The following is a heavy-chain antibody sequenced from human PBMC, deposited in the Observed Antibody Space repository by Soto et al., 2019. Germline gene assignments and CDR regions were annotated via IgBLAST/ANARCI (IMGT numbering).Heavy chain of an antibody. Sequence: VQLVESGEGVVQPGRSLRLCCAASGFTFSDYAMHWVRQAPGKGLEWVAVVSHDGRNTHYADSVKGRFTISRDSSKNTVSLEMTSLRAEDTADYYCAKGGRQWLVTSDFNYWGQGALVTVSS. D-gene: IGHD6-19*01. CDR2: VSHDGRNT. J-gene: IGHJ4*02. CDR3: AKGGRQWLVTSDFNY. CDR1: GFTFSDYA. V-gene: IGHV3-30*18.